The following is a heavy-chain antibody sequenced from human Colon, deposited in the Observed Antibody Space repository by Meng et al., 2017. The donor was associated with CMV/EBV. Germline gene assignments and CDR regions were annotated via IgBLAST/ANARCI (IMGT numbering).Heavy chain of an antibody. CDR2: IKEDGSEK. D-gene: IGHD3-10*01. Sequence: GESLKISCETSGFNFRSYWMTWVRQAPGKGLEWVANIKEDGSEKYYVDSVKGRFTISRDNAKNSLYLHMNSLRAEDTAVYYCARDQPGIIDFDYWGQGALVTVSS. V-gene: IGHV3-7*01. CDR1: GFNFRSYW. J-gene: IGHJ4*02. CDR3: ARDQPGIIDFDY.